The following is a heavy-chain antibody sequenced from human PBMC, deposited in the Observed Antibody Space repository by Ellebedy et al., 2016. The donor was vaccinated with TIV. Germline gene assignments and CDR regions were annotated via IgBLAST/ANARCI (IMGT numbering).Heavy chain of an antibody. CDR3: ARDSERGDDGWFDP. J-gene: IGHJ5*02. V-gene: IGHV1-46*01. CDR1: RYSLTSYY. CDR2: IHPSGGRT. D-gene: IGHD4-17*01. Sequence: ASVKVSXKTSRYSLTSYYMHWVRHAPGQGLEWMGLIHPSGGRTSYAQKFQGRVILTRDTSTRTFYMELYSLRSEDTAVYYCARDSERGDDGWFDPWGQGTLVTVSS.